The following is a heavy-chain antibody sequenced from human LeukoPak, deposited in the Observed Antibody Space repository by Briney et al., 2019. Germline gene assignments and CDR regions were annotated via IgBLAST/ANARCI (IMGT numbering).Heavy chain of an antibody. CDR1: GHTFTGYD. CDR2: INPNSGGT. J-gene: IGHJ4*02. CDR3: ARRNRDLVRGDFVY. Sequence: ASVKVSCKASGHTFTGYDMHWVRQAPGQGLEWMGWINPNSGGTNYAQKFQGRVTMTRDTSISTVYMEVSRLRSDDTAVYYCARRNRDLVRGDFVYWGQGTLVTVSS. D-gene: IGHD5-24*01. V-gene: IGHV1-2*02.